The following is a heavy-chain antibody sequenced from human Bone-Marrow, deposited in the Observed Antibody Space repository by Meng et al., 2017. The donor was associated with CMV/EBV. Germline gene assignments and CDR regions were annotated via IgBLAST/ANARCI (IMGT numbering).Heavy chain of an antibody. V-gene: IGHV1-46*01. J-gene: IGHJ5*02. Sequence: PSVKVSCKASGYTFTSYYMHWVRQAPGQGLEWMGIINPSGGSTSYAQKFQGRVTMTRDTSTSTVYMELSSLRSEDTAVYYCARDVFGSSSSGWFDPWGQGALVTVSS. CDR1: GYTFTSYY. CDR2: INPSGGST. D-gene: IGHD6-6*01. CDR3: ARDVFGSSSSGWFDP.